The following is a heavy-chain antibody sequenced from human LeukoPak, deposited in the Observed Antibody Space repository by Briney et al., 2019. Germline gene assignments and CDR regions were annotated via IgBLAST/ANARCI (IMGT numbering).Heavy chain of an antibody. V-gene: IGHV3-49*04. CDR3: SYSGYNDY. Sequence: GGSLRLSCTASGFTFGDYAMSWVRQAPGKGLEWVGFIRSKAYGGTTEYAASVKGRFTISRDDSKSIAYLQMNSLKTEDTAVYYCSYSGYNDYRGQGTLVTVSS. J-gene: IGHJ4*02. CDR2: IRSKAYGGTT. D-gene: IGHD1-14*01. CDR1: GFTFGDYA.